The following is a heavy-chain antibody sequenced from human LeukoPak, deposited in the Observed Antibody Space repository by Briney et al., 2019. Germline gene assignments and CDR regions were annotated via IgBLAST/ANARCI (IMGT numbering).Heavy chain of an antibody. V-gene: IGHV5-51*01. D-gene: IGHD5-18*01. Sequence: HGESLKISCKGSGYSFTNYWIGWVRQMPGKGLEWIGIVYPATSDTTYSPSFQGQVTISADKSSSTAYLQWSSLKASDTAIYYCARPKTLGGYNYEFEFWGQGTLVTVSS. CDR3: ARPKTLGGYNYEFEF. J-gene: IGHJ4*02. CDR1: GYSFTNYW. CDR2: VYPATSDT.